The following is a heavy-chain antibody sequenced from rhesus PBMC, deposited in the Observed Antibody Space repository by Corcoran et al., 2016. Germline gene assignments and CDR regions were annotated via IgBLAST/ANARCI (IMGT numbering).Heavy chain of an antibody. D-gene: IGHD6-25*01. Sequence: QLQLQESGPGLVKPSETLSLTCAVSGYSISSGYGWSWIRQPPGKGLEWIGYISYSGSTSYNQSLKSRVTISRDTSKNQFSLKLSSVTAADTAVYYCARDLAGSGSLDYWGQGVLVTVSS. CDR3: ARDLAGSGSLDY. J-gene: IGHJ4*01. CDR2: ISYSGST. V-gene: IGHV4-122*02. CDR1: GYSISSGYG.